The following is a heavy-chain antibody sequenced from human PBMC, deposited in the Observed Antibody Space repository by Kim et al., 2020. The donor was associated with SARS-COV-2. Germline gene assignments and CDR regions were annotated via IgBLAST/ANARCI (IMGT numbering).Heavy chain of an antibody. Sequence: ASVKVSCKASGYTFTSYGISWVRQAPGQGLEWMGWISAYNGNTNYAQKLQGRVTMTTDTSTSTAYMELRSLRSDDTAVYYCAREVRRGYCSGGSCYYYFDYWGQGTLVTVSS. CDR2: ISAYNGNT. CDR3: AREVRRGYCSGGSCYYYFDY. D-gene: IGHD2-15*01. CDR1: GYTFTSYG. V-gene: IGHV1-18*04. J-gene: IGHJ4*02.